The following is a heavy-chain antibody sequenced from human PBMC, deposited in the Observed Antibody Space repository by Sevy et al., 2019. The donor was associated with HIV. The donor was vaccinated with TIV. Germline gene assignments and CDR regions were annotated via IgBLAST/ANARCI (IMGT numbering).Heavy chain of an antibody. CDR1: GFTFSNYV. CDR2: IAGSGANT. CDR3: ARRIVGAGDYFDY. Sequence: GGSLRLSCAASGFTFSNYVMSWVRQTPGKGLEWVSSIAGSGANTYYLDTVKGRFIMSRDNSKNTLYLQMNSLRAEDTAVYYCARRIVGAGDYFDYWGQGTLVTVSS. J-gene: IGHJ4*02. V-gene: IGHV3-23*01. D-gene: IGHD1-26*01.